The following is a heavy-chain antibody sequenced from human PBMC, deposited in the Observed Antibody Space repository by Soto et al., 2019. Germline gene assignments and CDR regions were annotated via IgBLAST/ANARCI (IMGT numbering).Heavy chain of an antibody. CDR1: GYTLTELS. CDR3: ATADYDFWSGRENYYFDY. V-gene: IGHV1-24*01. CDR2: FDPEDSET. J-gene: IGHJ4*02. D-gene: IGHD3-3*01. Sequence: ASVKVSCKVSGYTLTELSMHWVRQAPGKGLEWMGGFDPEDSETIYAQKFQGRVTMTEDTSTDTAYMELSSLRSEDTAVYYCATADYDFWSGRENYYFDYWGQGTLVTVSS.